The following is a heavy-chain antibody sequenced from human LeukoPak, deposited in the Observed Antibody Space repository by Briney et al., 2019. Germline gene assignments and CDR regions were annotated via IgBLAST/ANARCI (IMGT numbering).Heavy chain of an antibody. J-gene: IGHJ4*02. CDR3: ARSGDSSSWPPPYYFDY. CDR1: GYTFTSYA. Sequence: ASVKVSCKASGYTFTSYAMHWVRQAPGQRLEWMGWINAGNDNTKYSQKFQGRVTITRDTSASTAYMELSSLRSEDTAVYYCARSGDSSSWPPPYYFDYWGQGTLVTVSS. CDR2: INAGNDNT. D-gene: IGHD6-13*01. V-gene: IGHV1-3*01.